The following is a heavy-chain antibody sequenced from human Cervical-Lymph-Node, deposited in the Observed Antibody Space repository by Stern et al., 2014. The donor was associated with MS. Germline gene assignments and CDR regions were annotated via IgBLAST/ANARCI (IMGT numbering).Heavy chain of an antibody. CDR1: GYTFAGNY. Sequence: QVQLVQSGAEVKKSGASVKVSCKTSGYTFAGNYIHWVRQAPGQGLEWMGRINPNSGGTNYAQKFQGRVTMTRDTSITTASMELSRLRFDDTAIYYCARERGRAGPAMADYWGQGTLVTVSS. V-gene: IGHV1-2*06. J-gene: IGHJ4*02. D-gene: IGHD5-18*01. CDR2: INPNSGGT. CDR3: ARERGRAGPAMADY.